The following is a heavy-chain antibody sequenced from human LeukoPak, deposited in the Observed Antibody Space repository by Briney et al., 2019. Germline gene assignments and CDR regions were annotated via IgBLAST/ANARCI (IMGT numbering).Heavy chain of an antibody. Sequence: GGSLRLSCAASGFTFSDHYMDWVRQAPGKGLEWVGRTRNKANSYTTEYAASVKGRFTISRDDSKNSLYLQMNSLKTEDTAVYYCARGGLFDPWGQGTLVTVPS. CDR1: GFTFSDHY. CDR2: TRNKANSYTT. V-gene: IGHV3-72*01. CDR3: ARGGLFDP. J-gene: IGHJ5*02.